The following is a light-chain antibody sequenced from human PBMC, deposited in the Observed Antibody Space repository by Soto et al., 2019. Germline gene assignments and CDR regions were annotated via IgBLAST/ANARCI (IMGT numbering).Light chain of an antibody. V-gene: IGLV2-11*01. CDR2: DVS. Sequence: QSALTQPRSVSGSPGQSVTISCTGSRSDVGDYNYVSWYQQHPGKAPKLMIYDVSKRPSGVPGRFSGSKSGNTASLTISGLQADDEADYYCCSYGGGNTPLVFGRGTKLTVL. CDR1: RSDVGDYNY. CDR3: CSYGGGNTPLV. J-gene: IGLJ2*01.